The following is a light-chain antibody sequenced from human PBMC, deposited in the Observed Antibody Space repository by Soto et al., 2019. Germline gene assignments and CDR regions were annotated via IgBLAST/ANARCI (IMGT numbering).Light chain of an antibody. Sequence: EIVLTQSPGTLSLSPGERATLSCRASQSVSSSYLAWYQQKPGQAPRLLIYGASSRATGIPDRFSGSGSGTVFTLFISRLEPEDFAVYYCQKYGSSPLTFGGGTKVEIK. V-gene: IGKV3-20*01. CDR2: GAS. CDR1: QSVSSSY. J-gene: IGKJ4*01. CDR3: QKYGSSPLT.